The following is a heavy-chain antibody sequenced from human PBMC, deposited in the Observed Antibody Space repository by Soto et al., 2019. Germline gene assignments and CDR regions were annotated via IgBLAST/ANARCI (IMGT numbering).Heavy chain of an antibody. Sequence: QVQLVESGGGVVQPGRSLRLSCAASGFTFSSYAMHWVRQAPGKGLEWVAVISYDGSNKYYADSVKGRFTISRDNSKNTLYLQMNSLRAEDTAVYYCAREGGYSYDWLYYGMDVWGQGTTVTVSS. D-gene: IGHD5-18*01. CDR2: ISYDGSNK. V-gene: IGHV3-30-3*01. J-gene: IGHJ6*02. CDR1: GFTFSSYA. CDR3: AREGGYSYDWLYYGMDV.